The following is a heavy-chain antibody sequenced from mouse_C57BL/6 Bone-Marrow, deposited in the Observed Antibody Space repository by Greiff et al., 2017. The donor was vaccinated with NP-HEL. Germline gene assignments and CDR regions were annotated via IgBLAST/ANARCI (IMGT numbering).Heavy chain of an antibody. V-gene: IGHV1-4*01. D-gene: IGHD1-1*01. CDR1: GYTFTSYT. CDR3: ASITTVVAPYDAMDY. J-gene: IGHJ4*01. Sequence: VQLQQSGAELARPGASVKMSCKASGYTFTSYTMHWVKQRPGQGLEWIGYINPSSGYTKYNQKFKDKATLTADKSSSTAYMQLSSLTSEDSAVYYCASITTVVAPYDAMDYWGQGTSVTVSS. CDR2: INPSSGYT.